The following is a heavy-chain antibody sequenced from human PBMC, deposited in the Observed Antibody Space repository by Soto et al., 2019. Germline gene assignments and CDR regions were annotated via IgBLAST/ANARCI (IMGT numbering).Heavy chain of an antibody. J-gene: IGHJ3*02. CDR2: IIPILGIA. D-gene: IGHD6-13*01. V-gene: IGHV1-69*04. CDR1: GGRFSIDT. CDR3: ARDLGVAAAGTAEAFDI. Sequence: GASVKVSCKASGGRFSIDTIGWVRQAPGQGLEWMGRIIPILGIANYAQKFQGRVTITADKSTSTAYMELSSLRSEDTAVYYCARDLGVAAAGTAEAFDIWGQGTMVTVSS.